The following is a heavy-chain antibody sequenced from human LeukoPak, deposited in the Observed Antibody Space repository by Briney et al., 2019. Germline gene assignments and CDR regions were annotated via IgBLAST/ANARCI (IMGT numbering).Heavy chain of an antibody. CDR1: GYSISSGYY. V-gene: IGHV4-38-2*02. J-gene: IGHJ4*02. CDR2: IYHSGST. CDR3: ARVSDRGYCSGGSCYSIVDYFDY. D-gene: IGHD2-15*01. Sequence: SETLSLTCTVSGYSISSGYYWGWIRQPPGKGLEWIGSIYHSGSTYYNPSLKSRVTISVDTSKNQFSLKLSSVTAADTAVYYCARVSDRGYCSGGSCYSIVDYFDYWGQGTLVTVSS.